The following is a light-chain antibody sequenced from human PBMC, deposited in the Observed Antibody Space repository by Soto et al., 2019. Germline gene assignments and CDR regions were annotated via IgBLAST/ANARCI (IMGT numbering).Light chain of an antibody. CDR2: DAS. V-gene: IGKV3D-20*01. CDR3: QQYDNLLT. J-gene: IGKJ4*01. Sequence: EIVLTQSPATLSLSPGERATLSCGASQSVTNNYLAWYQQKPGLAPRLLIYDASNRATGIPDRFSGSGSGTYFTLTISRLEPEDFAVYYCQQYDNLLTFGGGTKVEIK. CDR1: QSVTNNY.